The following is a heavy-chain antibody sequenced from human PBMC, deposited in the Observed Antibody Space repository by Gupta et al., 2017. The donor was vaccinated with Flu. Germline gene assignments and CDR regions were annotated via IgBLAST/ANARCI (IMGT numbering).Heavy chain of an antibody. Sequence: EVQLVESGGGLVQPGGSLRLSCAASGFTFSSYEMNWVRQAPGKGLEGVSYISNSGSTIYADSVKGRFTISRDNAKNSLYLQMNSLRAEDTAVYYCARKYCSSTSCLLDYWGRGTLVTVSS. CDR2: ISNSGSTI. D-gene: IGHD2-2*01. CDR3: ARKYCSSTSCLLDY. V-gene: IGHV3-48*03. J-gene: IGHJ4*02. CDR1: GFTFSSYE.